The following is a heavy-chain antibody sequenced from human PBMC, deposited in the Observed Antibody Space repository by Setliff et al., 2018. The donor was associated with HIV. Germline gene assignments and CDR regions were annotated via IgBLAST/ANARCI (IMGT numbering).Heavy chain of an antibody. CDR1: GYSFATYI. Sequence: ASVKVSCKASGYSFATYIMTWLRQTPGQGLEWMGWISAYNGNTNYAQKLQGRVTMTTDTSTSTAYMELRSLRSDDTAVYYCARDPAPSSSASYFQHWGQGTPVTVSS. J-gene: IGHJ1*01. CDR2: ISAYNGNT. V-gene: IGHV1-18*01. CDR3: ARDPAPSSSASYFQH. D-gene: IGHD6-6*01.